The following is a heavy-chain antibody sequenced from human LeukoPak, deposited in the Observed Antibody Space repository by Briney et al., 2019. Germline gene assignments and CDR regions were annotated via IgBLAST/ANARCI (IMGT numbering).Heavy chain of an antibody. Sequence: GESLQISCQGSGYSFTNYWISWVRQLPGKGLEWMGRIDPSDSYTNYSPSFQGHVTISVDKSISTAYLQWSSLKASDTAMYYCARRDYGVDFDYWGQGTLVTVSS. CDR1: GYSFTNYW. CDR2: IDPSDSYT. V-gene: IGHV5-10-1*01. CDR3: ARRDYGVDFDY. J-gene: IGHJ4*02. D-gene: IGHD4-17*01.